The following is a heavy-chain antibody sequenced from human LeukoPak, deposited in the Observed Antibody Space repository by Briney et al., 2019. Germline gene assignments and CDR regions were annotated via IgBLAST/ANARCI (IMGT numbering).Heavy chain of an antibody. D-gene: IGHD3-10*01. CDR3: AADGMVRGPDAWFDS. Sequence: PSQTLSLTCNVSGASISSGRSYWTWIRQPAGKGLEWIGRIYSRGSTNYNPSLKSRVTMSVDTSKIQFSLKLSSVTAADTAVYYCAADGMVRGPDAWFDSWGQGALVTVSS. V-gene: IGHV4-61*02. CDR2: IYSRGST. J-gene: IGHJ5*01. CDR1: GASISSGRSY.